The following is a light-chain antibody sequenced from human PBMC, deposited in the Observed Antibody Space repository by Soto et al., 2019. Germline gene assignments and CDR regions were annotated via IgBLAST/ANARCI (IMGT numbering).Light chain of an antibody. J-gene: IGLJ2*01. V-gene: IGLV2-14*01. CDR3: SSYTSTGTLVV. Sequence: QSALTQPASVSGSPGQPITISCTGTSSDVGGYNYVSWYQQHPGKAPKLMIFEVSNRPSGVSNRFSGSKSGNTASLTISGLQAEDEADYYCSSYTSTGTLVVFGGGTQLTVL. CDR1: SSDVGGYNY. CDR2: EVS.